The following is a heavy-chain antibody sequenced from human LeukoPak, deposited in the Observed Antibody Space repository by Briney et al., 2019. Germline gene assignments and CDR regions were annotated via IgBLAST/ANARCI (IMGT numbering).Heavy chain of an antibody. J-gene: IGHJ4*02. V-gene: IGHV4-39*07. CDR2: IYSSGST. CDR1: GGSISSTSYY. CDR3: ATPLGYCSSTSCSDY. D-gene: IGHD2-2*01. Sequence: PSKTLSLTCTVSGGSISSTSYYWGWIRQPPGKGLEWIGSIYSSGSTYYNPSLKSRVTISIDTSKNQLSLKLSSVTAADTAVYYCATPLGYCSSTSCSDYWGQGTLVTVSS.